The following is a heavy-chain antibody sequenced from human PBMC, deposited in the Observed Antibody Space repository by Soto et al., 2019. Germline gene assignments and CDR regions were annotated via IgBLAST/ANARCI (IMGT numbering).Heavy chain of an antibody. V-gene: IGHV3-23*01. CDR3: AKWHTYNYDSYLDY. CDR2: ISGGDGSP. Sequence: GGSLRLSCTASGFTFSSSAMTWVRQAPGKGLEWVSAISGGDGSPSYADSVKGRFTISRDNSKNTLYLHMNSLRADDTAAYYCAKWHTYNYDSYLDYWGQGALVTVSS. D-gene: IGHD3-16*01. J-gene: IGHJ4*02. CDR1: GFTFSSSA.